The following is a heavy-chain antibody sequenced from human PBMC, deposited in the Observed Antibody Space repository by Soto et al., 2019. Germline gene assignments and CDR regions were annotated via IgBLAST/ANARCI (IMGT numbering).Heavy chain of an antibody. Sequence: GGSLRLSCTASGFTFGDYAMSWFRQAPGKGLEWVGFIRSKAYGGTTEYAASVKGRFTISRDDSKSIAYLQMNSLKTEDTAVYYCTRDQSAKGPYSGYDLRNYYYMDVWGKGTTVTVSS. CDR3: TRDQSAKGPYSGYDLRNYYYMDV. CDR1: GFTFGDYA. V-gene: IGHV3-49*03. D-gene: IGHD5-12*01. J-gene: IGHJ6*03. CDR2: IRSKAYGGTT.